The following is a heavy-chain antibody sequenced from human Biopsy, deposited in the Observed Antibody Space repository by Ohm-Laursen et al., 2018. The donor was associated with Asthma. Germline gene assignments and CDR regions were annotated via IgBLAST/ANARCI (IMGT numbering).Heavy chain of an antibody. CDR3: ARGQKSAGDRWFDP. V-gene: IGHV1-2*06. J-gene: IGHJ5*02. D-gene: IGHD6-13*01. CDR2: INPNSGGT. Sequence: ASVKVSCKASGYTFIGCHIHWMRQAPGQGLEWMGRINPNSGGTNYAQKFQGRVTMTRDTAISTAYMEVSRLRSDDTAVYYCARGQKSAGDRWFDPWGQGTLVTVSS. CDR1: GYTFIGCH.